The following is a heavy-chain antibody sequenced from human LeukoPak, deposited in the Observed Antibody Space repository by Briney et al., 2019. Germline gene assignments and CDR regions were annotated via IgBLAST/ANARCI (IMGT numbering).Heavy chain of an antibody. V-gene: IGHV3-7*01. CDR1: GFTFSTYW. CDR2: IKEDGREK. D-gene: IGHD6-13*01. Sequence: GGSLRLSCAASGFTFSTYWLSWVRQAPGKGLEWVANIKEDGREKYYVDSVKGRFTISRDNAENSLYLQMNSLRAEDTAVYYCARELQQQLVLEYWGQGTLVTVSS. J-gene: IGHJ4*02. CDR3: ARELQQQLVLEY.